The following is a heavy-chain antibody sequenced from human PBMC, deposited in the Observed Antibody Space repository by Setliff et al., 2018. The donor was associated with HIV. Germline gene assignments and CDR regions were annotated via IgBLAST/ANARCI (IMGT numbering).Heavy chain of an antibody. CDR1: GGSTSSSSYY. CDR2: VYYSGST. CDR3: ARDRSNWNYGKNYMDV. D-gene: IGHD1-7*01. Sequence: SETLSLTCSVSGGSTSSSSYYWAWVRQPPGKGPEWIGSVYYSGSTHYNPSLKSRVTISVDTSKNQLSLKLSSVTAADTAVYYCARDRSNWNYGKNYMDVWGKGTTVTVSS. V-gene: IGHV4-39*07. J-gene: IGHJ6*03.